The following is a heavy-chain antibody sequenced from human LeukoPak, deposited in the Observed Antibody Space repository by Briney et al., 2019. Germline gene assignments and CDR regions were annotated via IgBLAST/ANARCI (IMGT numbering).Heavy chain of an antibody. J-gene: IGHJ4*02. V-gene: IGHV3-NL1*01. Sequence: GGSLSLFCAVCGFIFSSYGMHWVRQARGKGLEGVSVFYSDRRPKYPDTEKARFTISRANTKNTVYLQMKSLRVEDTAVYYRARGPLDNWAQGTLVTVSS. CDR3: ARGPLDN. CDR2: FYSDRRP. CDR1: GFIFSSYG.